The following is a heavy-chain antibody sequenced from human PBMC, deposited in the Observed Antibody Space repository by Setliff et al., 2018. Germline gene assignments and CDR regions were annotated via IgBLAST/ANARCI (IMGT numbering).Heavy chain of an antibody. V-gene: IGHV3-73*01. Sequence: LSLTCVASGFTFSGSAMHWVRQASGKGLEWVGRIRSRPDNYATLYAASVKGRFTISRDDSKNTAYLQMNSLKTEDTAVYYCARLPKIVTGYYGSHYYYYMDVWGKGTTVTVS. D-gene: IGHD3-9*01. CDR3: ARLPKIVTGYYGSHYYYYMDV. CDR2: IRSRPDNYAT. J-gene: IGHJ6*03. CDR1: GFTFSGSA.